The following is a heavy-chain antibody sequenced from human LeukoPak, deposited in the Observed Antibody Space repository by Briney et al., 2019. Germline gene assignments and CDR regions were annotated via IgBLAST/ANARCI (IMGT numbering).Heavy chain of an antibody. V-gene: IGHV1-8*02. CDR2: MNPNSGNT. CDR1: GYTFTGYY. J-gene: IGHJ4*02. D-gene: IGHD5-12*01. CDR3: ARGQTGGYHFDY. Sequence: ASVKVSCKASGYTFTGYYMHWVRQAPGQGLEWMGWMNPNSGNTGYAQKFQGRVTMTRNTSISTAYMELSSLRSEDTAVYYCARGQTGGYHFDYWGQGTLVTVSS.